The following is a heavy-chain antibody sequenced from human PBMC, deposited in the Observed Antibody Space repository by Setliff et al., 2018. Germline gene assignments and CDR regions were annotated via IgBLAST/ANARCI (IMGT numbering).Heavy chain of an antibody. Sequence: GPPVKVSCKASGGTFSSYGISWVRQAPGQGLEWMGGTIPMFGTTDYARKFQGRVTIITDESTSTAYMQLSSLGSEDTAVYYCVREGVDSRSSTDYRYYMDVWGKGTTVTVSS. CDR2: TIPMFGTT. CDR3: VREGVDSRSSTDYRYYMDV. D-gene: IGHD3-22*01. CDR1: GGTFSSYG. V-gene: IGHV1-69*05. J-gene: IGHJ6*03.